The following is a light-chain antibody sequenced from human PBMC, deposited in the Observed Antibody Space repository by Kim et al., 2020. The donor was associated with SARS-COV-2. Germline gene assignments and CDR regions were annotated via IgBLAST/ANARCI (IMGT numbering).Light chain of an antibody. CDR3: QTWGTGIGV. CDR1: SAHSSYA. V-gene: IGLV4-69*01. Sequence: SVKLTCTLSSAHSSYAIAWHQQQPEKGPRYLMKLNSDGSHSKGDGIPDRFSGSSSGAERYLTISSLQSEDEADYYCQTWGTGIGVFGGGTQLTVL. CDR2: LNSDGSH. J-gene: IGLJ3*02.